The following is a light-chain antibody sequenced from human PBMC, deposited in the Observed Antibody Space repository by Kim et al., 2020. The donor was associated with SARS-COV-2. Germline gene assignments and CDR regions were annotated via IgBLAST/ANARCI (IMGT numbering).Light chain of an antibody. CDR1: RSVLDTSNNKNY. J-gene: IGKJ4*01. CDR2: WAS. V-gene: IGKV4-1*01. Sequence: ATIHCKASRSVLDTSNNKNYLTWYQHKSGQPPKLLISWASTRGSGVPDRFSGSGSGTDFTLTISSLQAEDVAVYYCQQFYSIPLSFGGGTKVDIK. CDR3: QQFYSIPLS.